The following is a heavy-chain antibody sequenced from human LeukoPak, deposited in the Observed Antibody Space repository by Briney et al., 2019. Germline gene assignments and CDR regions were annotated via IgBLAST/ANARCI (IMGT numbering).Heavy chain of an antibody. D-gene: IGHD3-10*01. Sequence: ASVKVSCKASGYIFISYGVTWVRQAPGQGLEWMGWISAYEGDTNYAQNLQGRVTMTTDTSTTTAYMELRSLTPDDTAVYYCARAAVRSGNYFNDLDYWGQGTLVTVSS. J-gene: IGHJ4*02. CDR2: ISAYEGDT. V-gene: IGHV1-18*01. CDR3: ARAAVRSGNYFNDLDY. CDR1: GYIFISYG.